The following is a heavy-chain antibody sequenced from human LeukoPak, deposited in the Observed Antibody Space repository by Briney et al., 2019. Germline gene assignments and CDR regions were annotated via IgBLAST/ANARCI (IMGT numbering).Heavy chain of an antibody. V-gene: IGHV3-23*01. D-gene: IGHD3-22*01. J-gene: IGHJ3*02. CDR3: AKPRRDTYYYDSSGEGEAFDI. CDR1: GFTFSSYA. CDR2: ISGSGGST. Sequence: RGSLRLSCAASGFTFSSYAMSWVRQAPGKGLEWVSAISGSGGSTYYADSVKGRFTISRDNSKNTLYLQMNSLRAEDTAVYYCAKPRRDTYYYDSSGEGEAFDIWGQGTMVTVSS.